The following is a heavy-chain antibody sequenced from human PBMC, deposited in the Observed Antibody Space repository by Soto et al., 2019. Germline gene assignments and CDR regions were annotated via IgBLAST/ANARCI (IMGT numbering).Heavy chain of an antibody. CDR1: VAPISGGDYH. J-gene: IGHJ2*01. CDR3: ARGSAAKRYFDL. V-gene: IGHV4-30-4*01. CDR2: IFPSGAT. D-gene: IGHD5-18*01. Sequence: QVQLQESGPGLVKPSQTLSLMCTVSVAPISGGDYHWSWIRQPPGKGLEWIGYIFPSGATHYNSSLGSRITMSVETSKSHFSLKLTSVTAADTAVYFCARGSAAKRYFDLWGRGTLVTVSS.